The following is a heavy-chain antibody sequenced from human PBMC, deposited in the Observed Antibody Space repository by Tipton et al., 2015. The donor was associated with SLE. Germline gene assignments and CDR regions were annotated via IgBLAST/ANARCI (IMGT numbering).Heavy chain of an antibody. CDR2: ITTSGSLL. J-gene: IGHJ4*02. Sequence: SLRLSCAASGFTFSNYEMNWVRQAPGKGLEWVSYITTSGSLLYYADSVKGRFTISRDNAKNSLYLQMNSLRAEDTAVYYCARGGHENWGQGTLVTVSS. CDR3: ARGGHEN. CDR1: GFTFSNYE. D-gene: IGHD3-16*01. V-gene: IGHV3-48*03.